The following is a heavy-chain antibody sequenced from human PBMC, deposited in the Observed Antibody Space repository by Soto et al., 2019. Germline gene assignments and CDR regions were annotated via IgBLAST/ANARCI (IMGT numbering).Heavy chain of an antibody. D-gene: IGHD2-21*02. V-gene: IGHV4-39*01. CDR2: IYYSGRT. CDR1: CESIISSSYY. CDR3: ARQRTTVVTQAYFDH. J-gene: IGHJ4*02. Sequence: PSETLCRTCIVSCESIISSSYYWGWIRQPPGKGLEWIGSIYYSGRTYYNPSFKSRVTISIDTSKNQFSLKLSSVTATDTAVYYCARQRTTVVTQAYFDHWGQGALVTVSS.